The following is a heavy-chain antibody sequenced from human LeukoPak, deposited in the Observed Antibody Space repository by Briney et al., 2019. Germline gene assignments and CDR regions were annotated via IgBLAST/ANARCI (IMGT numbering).Heavy chain of an antibody. CDR1: GGSVSSGSYY. J-gene: IGHJ4*02. CDR2: IYYSGST. Sequence: PSETLSLTCTVSGGSVSSGSYYWSWIRQPPGKGLEWIGYIYYSGSTNYNPSLKSRVTISVDTSKNQFSLKLSSVTAADTAVYYCARGRCSGGSCYAVDFDYWGQGTLVTVSS. CDR3: ARGRCSGGSCYAVDFDY. D-gene: IGHD2-15*01. V-gene: IGHV4-61*01.